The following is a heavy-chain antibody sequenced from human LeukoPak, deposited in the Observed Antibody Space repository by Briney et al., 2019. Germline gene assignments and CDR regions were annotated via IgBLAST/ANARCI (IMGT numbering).Heavy chain of an antibody. CDR3: AKGPRLYSYGFYYFDY. CDR2: ISGSGGST. Sequence: GGCLRLSCAASGFTFSSYAMSWVRQAPGKGLEWVSAISGSGGSTYYADSVKGRFTISRDNSKNTLYLQMNSLRAEDTAVYYCAKGPRLYSYGFYYFDYWGQGTLVTVSS. V-gene: IGHV3-23*01. CDR1: GFTFSSYA. J-gene: IGHJ4*02. D-gene: IGHD5-18*01.